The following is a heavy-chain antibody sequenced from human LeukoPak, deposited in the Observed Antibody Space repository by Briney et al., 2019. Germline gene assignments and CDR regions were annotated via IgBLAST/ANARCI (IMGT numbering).Heavy chain of an antibody. Sequence: GGSLRLSCVASGFPFSSYWMTWVRQAPGKGLEWVANIKQEGSKKSYVDSVKGRFTISRDNAKNSLYLQMNSLRAEDTAIYYCTRVGYIDEGIDYWGQGTLVTVSS. J-gene: IGHJ4*02. V-gene: IGHV3-7*04. CDR1: GFPFSSYW. CDR2: IKQEGSKK. CDR3: TRVGYIDEGIDY. D-gene: IGHD5-24*01.